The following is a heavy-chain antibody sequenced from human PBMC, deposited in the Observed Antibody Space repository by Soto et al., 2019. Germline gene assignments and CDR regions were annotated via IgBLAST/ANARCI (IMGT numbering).Heavy chain of an antibody. CDR2: SSGSGGST. Sequence: EVQLLESGGGLVQPGGSLRLSCAASGFTFSSYAMSWVRQAPGKGLEWVSASSGSGGSTYYADSVKGRFTISRDNSKNTLYLQMNSLRAEDTAVYYCAKDLSITIFGVVKVGFDYWGQGTLVTVSS. J-gene: IGHJ4*02. CDR1: GFTFSSYA. V-gene: IGHV3-23*01. CDR3: AKDLSITIFGVVKVGFDY. D-gene: IGHD3-3*01.